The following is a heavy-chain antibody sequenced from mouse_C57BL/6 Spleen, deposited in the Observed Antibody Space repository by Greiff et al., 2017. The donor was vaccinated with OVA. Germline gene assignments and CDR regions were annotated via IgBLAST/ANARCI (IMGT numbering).Heavy chain of an antibody. CDR1: GYTFTDYY. CDR3: ATIYYDYYFDY. CDR2: IGPGSGST. V-gene: IGHV1-77*01. D-gene: IGHD2-4*01. Sequence: QVQLQQSGAELVKPGASVKISCKASGYTFTDYYINWVKQRPGHGLEWIGKIGPGSGSTYYNEKFKGKATLTADKSSSTAYMQLSSLTSEDSAVYFCATIYYDYYFDYWGQGTTLTVSS. J-gene: IGHJ2*01.